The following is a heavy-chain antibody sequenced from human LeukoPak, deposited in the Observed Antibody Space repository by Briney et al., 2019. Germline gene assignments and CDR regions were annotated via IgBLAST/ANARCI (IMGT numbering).Heavy chain of an antibody. CDR2: IYSGGAT. Sequence: PGGSLRLSCAASGFTVSSNYMSWVRQAPGKGLEWVSVIYSGGATYYADSVKGRFTISRDNSKNTLYLQMNSLRAEDTAVYYCASNKGSGSRYYSDYWGQGTLVTVSS. D-gene: IGHD6-25*01. V-gene: IGHV3-53*01. CDR3: ASNKGSGSRYYSDY. J-gene: IGHJ4*02. CDR1: GFTVSSNY.